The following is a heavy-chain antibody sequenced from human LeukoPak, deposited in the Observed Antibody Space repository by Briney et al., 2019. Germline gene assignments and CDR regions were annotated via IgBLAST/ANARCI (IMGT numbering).Heavy chain of an antibody. CDR1: GYTFSSYV. CDR2: INAYNGNT. V-gene: IGHV1-18*01. J-gene: IGHJ3*02. Sequence: ASVKVSCKASGYTFSSYVISWVRQAPGQGLEWMGWINAYNGNTKYVQKVQGRVTMTTDTSTSTAYMEVRSLRSDYTAVYYCARRASLEIWGQGTMVTVSS. D-gene: IGHD3-16*02. CDR3: ARRASLEI.